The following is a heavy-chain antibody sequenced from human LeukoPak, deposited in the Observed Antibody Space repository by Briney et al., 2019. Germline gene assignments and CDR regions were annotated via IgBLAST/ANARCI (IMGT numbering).Heavy chain of an antibody. CDR1: GYTFTSYY. CDR2: INPSGGST. J-gene: IGHJ6*03. D-gene: IGHD3-3*01. CDR3: ARGIFRRLEYYYYYMDV. V-gene: IGHV1-46*01. Sequence: GASVKVSCKASGYTFTSYYMHWVRQAPGQGLEWMGIINPSGGSTSYAQKFQGRVTMTRDMSTSTVYMELSSLRSEDTAVYYCARGIFRRLEYYYYYMDVWGKGTTVTVSS.